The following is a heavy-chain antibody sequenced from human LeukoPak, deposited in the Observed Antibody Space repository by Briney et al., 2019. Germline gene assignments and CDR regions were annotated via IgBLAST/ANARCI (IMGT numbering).Heavy chain of an antibody. J-gene: IGHJ3*02. CDR2: ISAYNGNT. Sequence: GASVKVSCKAPGYTFTSYGISWVRQAPGQGLEWMGWISAYNGNTNYAQKLQGRVTMTTDTSTSTAYMELRSLRSDDTAVYYCARERIDFWSGYRRNDAFDIWGQGTMVTVSS. CDR3: ARERIDFWSGYRRNDAFDI. V-gene: IGHV1-18*01. CDR1: GYTFTSYG. D-gene: IGHD3-3*01.